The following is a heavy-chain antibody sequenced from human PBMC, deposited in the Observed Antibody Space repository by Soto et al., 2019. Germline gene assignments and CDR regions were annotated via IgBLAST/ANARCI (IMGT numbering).Heavy chain of an antibody. J-gene: IGHJ5*02. D-gene: IGHD3-22*01. CDR3: ARSPITMVVAP. Sequence: QVHLGKPGPEVKNPGASVKVSRKASGYTFTSYVINWVRQATGQGLEWMGWMNPNSGNTVYAQKFQGRVTMTRNTSISTAYMELSSLRSEDTAVYYCARSPITMVVAPWGQGTLVTVSS. V-gene: IGHV1-8*01. CDR1: GYTFTSYV. CDR2: MNPNSGNT.